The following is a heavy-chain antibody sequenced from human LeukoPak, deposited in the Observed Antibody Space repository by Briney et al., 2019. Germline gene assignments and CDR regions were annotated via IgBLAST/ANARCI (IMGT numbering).Heavy chain of an antibody. CDR1: GFTFSSYS. Sequence: GGSLRLSCAASGFTFSSYSMIWVRQAPGKGLEWVSSISSSSSYIYYADSVKGRFTISRDNAKNSLYLQMNSLRAEDTAVYYCARVVGFLPSYYYYYMDVWGKGTTVTVSS. V-gene: IGHV3-21*01. J-gene: IGHJ6*03. CDR2: ISSSSSYI. D-gene: IGHD2/OR15-2a*01. CDR3: ARVVGFLPSYYYYYMDV.